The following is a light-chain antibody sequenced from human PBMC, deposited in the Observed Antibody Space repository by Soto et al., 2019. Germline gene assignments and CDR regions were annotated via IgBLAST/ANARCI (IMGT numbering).Light chain of an antibody. V-gene: IGLV2-14*01. CDR3: SSYTSSSTPWV. CDR1: SSDVGGYNS. Sequence: QSVLTQPASVSGSPGQSITISCTGTSSDVGGYNSVSWYQQHPGKAPKLMIYDVSNRPSGVSSRFSDSKSGNTASLTISGLQAEDEADYYCSSYTSSSTPWVFGGGTKLTVL. J-gene: IGLJ2*01. CDR2: DVS.